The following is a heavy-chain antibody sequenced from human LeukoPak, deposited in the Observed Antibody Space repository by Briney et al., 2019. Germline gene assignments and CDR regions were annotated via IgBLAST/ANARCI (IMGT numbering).Heavy chain of an antibody. V-gene: IGHV4-34*01. CDR3: ARVENDSWSGFIINWFDP. Sequence: PSETLSLTCAVYGGSFSGYYWSWIRQPPGKGLEWIGEINHSGSTNYNPSLKSRVTISVDTSKNQFSLKLSSVTAADTAVYYCARVENDSWSGFIINWFDPWGQGTLVTVSS. CDR1: GGSFSGYY. D-gene: IGHD3-3*01. CDR2: INHSGST. J-gene: IGHJ5*02.